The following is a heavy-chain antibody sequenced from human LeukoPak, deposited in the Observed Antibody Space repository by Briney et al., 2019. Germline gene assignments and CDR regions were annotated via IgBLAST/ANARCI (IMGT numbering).Heavy chain of an antibody. CDR2: ISWNSGSI. J-gene: IGHJ6*04. Sequence: SGRSLRLSCAASGFTFSSYEMNWVRQAPGKGLEWVSGISWNSGSIGHAGSVKGRFTISRDNAKNSLYLQMNSLRADDTAVYYCAELGISMIGGVWGKGTTVTISS. V-gene: IGHV3-48*03. CDR1: GFTFSSYE. CDR3: AELGISMIGGV. D-gene: IGHD3-10*02.